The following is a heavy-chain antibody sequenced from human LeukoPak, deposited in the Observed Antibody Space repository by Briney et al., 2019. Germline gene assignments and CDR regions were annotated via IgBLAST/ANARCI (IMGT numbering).Heavy chain of an antibody. V-gene: IGHV3-7*01. CDR1: GFTFSSYW. Sequence: GGSLRLSCAASGFTFSSYWMSWVRQAPGKGLEWVANIKQDGSEKYYVDSVKGRFTISRDNAKNSLYLQMNSLRAEDMAVYYCARDYYDSSGYVEPVNAFDIWGQGTMVTVSS. CDR2: IKQDGSEK. CDR3: ARDYYDSSGYVEPVNAFDI. J-gene: IGHJ3*02. D-gene: IGHD3-22*01.